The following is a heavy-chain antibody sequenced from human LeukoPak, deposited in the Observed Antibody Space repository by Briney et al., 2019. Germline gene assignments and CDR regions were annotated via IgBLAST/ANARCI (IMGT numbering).Heavy chain of an antibody. Sequence: XXIXXIXXXXXTNCNPSLKSRVTISVDTSKDQFSLKLSSVTAADTAVYYCARALGYCSGGSCYWPYYYYGMDVWGQGTTVTVSS. J-gene: IGHJ6*02. CDR3: ARALGYCSGGSCYWPYYYYGMDV. V-gene: IGHV4-34*01. D-gene: IGHD2-15*01. CDR2: IXXXXXT.